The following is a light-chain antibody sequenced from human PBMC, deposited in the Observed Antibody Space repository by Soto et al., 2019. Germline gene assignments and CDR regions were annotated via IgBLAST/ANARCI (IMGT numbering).Light chain of an antibody. CDR3: SSYTSGSTLVV. V-gene: IGLV2-14*01. J-gene: IGLJ2*01. Sequence: QSALTQPASLSGAPGQSITISCTGTSSDVGGYNYVSWYQQHPGKAPKLMIYEVSNRPSEVSNRFSGSKSGNTASLTISGLQAEDEGNYYCSSYTSGSTLVVFGGGTQLTVL. CDR1: SSDVGGYNY. CDR2: EVS.